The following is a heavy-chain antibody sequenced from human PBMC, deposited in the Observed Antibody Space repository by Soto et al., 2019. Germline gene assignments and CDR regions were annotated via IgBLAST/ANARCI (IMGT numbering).Heavy chain of an antibody. CDR3: AKGSYSGIYSDFDY. Sequence: GGSLRLSCAASGFTFSSYDMHWVRQAPGKGLEWVAVISNDGSNKYYADSVKGRFTISRDNSKNTLYLEMNSLRAGDTAVYYCAKGSYSGIYSDFDYWGQGTLVTVSS. CDR1: GFTFSSYD. CDR2: ISNDGSNK. J-gene: IGHJ4*02. D-gene: IGHD1-26*01. V-gene: IGHV3-30*18.